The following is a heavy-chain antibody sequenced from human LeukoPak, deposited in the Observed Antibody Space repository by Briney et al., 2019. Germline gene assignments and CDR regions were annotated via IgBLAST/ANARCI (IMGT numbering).Heavy chain of an antibody. V-gene: IGHV4-34*01. J-gene: IGHJ5*02. D-gene: IGHD3-10*01. CDR3: ARVHGSGSYYPFNWFDP. CDR1: GGSFSGYY. Sequence: PSETLSLTCAVYGGSFSGYYWSWIRQPPGKGLEWIGEINHSGSTNYNPSLKSRVTISVDTSKNQFSLKLSSVTAADTAVYYCARVHGSGSYYPFNWFDPWGQGTLVTVSS. CDR2: INHSGST.